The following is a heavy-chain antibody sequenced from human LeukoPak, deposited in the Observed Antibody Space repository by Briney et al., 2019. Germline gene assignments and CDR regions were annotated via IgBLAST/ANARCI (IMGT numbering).Heavy chain of an antibody. CDR2: ISSSSSYI. Sequence: GGSLRLSCAASGFTFSSYSMNWVRKAPGKGLEWVSSISSSSSYIYYADSVKGRFTISRDNAKNSLYLQMNSLRAEDTAVYYCARRAGYSSSSKDYWGQGTLVTVSS. V-gene: IGHV3-21*01. CDR1: GFTFSSYS. CDR3: ARRAGYSSSSKDY. J-gene: IGHJ4*02. D-gene: IGHD6-6*01.